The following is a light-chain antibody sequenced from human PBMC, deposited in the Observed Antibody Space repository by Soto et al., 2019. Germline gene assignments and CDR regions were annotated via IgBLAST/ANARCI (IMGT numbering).Light chain of an antibody. CDR2: AAS. CDR1: QGISNY. V-gene: IGKV1-9*01. CDR3: QKEFT. Sequence: IQLTQSPSSLSSSVGDRVTITCRARQGISNYLAWYQQKPGKDPKLLIYAASTLQSGDPSRFIGGRSCTDFTLPISSLQPEDFATYYCQKEFTFGGGTKVEIK. J-gene: IGKJ4*01.